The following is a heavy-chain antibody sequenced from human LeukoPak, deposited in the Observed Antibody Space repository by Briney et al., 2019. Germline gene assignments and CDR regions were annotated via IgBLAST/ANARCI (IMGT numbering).Heavy chain of an antibody. V-gene: IGHV4-39*01. CDR1: GGSISSSPYY. D-gene: IGHD2-2*01. CDR2: IYYRGST. Sequence: SETLSLTCTVSGGSISSSPYYWGWIRQPPGKGLEWIGTIYYRGSTYSNPSLNSRVTISLDTSKNQFSLRLRSVTAADTALYYCARHYLSDGILSTFDPWGQGTLVTASS. J-gene: IGHJ5*02. CDR3: ARHYLSDGILSTFDP.